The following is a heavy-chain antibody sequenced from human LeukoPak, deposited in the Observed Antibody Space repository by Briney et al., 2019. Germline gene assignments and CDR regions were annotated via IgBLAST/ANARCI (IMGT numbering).Heavy chain of an antibody. V-gene: IGHV3-30*04. J-gene: IGHJ4*02. Sequence: GGSLRLSCAASGFTFSTYGIHWVRQAPGKGLEWVAVISYDGNNKHYADSVKGRFTISRDNAKNSLYLQMNSLRAEDTAIYYCTRVGYIDEGIDYWGQGTLVTVSS. CDR3: TRVGYIDEGIDY. CDR2: ISYDGNNK. CDR1: GFTFSTYG. D-gene: IGHD5-24*01.